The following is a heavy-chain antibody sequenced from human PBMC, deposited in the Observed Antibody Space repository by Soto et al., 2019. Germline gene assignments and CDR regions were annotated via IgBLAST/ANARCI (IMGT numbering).Heavy chain of an antibody. Sequence: SETLSLTCTVSGGSISSGGYYWSWIRQHTGKGLEWIGYIYHSGSTYYNPSLKSRVTISVDTSKNQFSLKLTSVTAADTAVYFYARVMHYYDISGERGYYCGYWGQGTLVTVSS. D-gene: IGHD3-22*01. CDR1: GGSISSGGYY. V-gene: IGHV4-31*03. J-gene: IGHJ4*02. CDR3: ARVMHYYDISGERGYYCGY. CDR2: IYHSGST.